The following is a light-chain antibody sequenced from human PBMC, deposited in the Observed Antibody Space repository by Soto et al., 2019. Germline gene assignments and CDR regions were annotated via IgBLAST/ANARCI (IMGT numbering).Light chain of an antibody. J-gene: IGKJ1*01. CDR2: GTS. CDR1: QSINTY. V-gene: IGKV1-39*01. Sequence: DIQMTQSPSSLPASVGDRVTITCRASQSINTYLNWYQQKPGKAPRVLIYGTSSMKSGVPSRFSGSGSGTEFTLTISSLQPEDSATYYCQQSYSVTWTFGQGTKVEIK. CDR3: QQSYSVTWT.